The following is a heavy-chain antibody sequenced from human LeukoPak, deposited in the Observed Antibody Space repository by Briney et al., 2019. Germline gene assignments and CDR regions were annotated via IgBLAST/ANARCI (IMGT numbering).Heavy chain of an antibody. Sequence: PGGSLRLSCAATGFTFSNYAMTWVRQAPGKGLEWVAGISYDGSNKYYADSVKGRFTISRDNSKNTLYLQMNSLRAEDTAVYYCARTGRPAGAWYYYDSSGRTYAFDIWGQGTMVTVSS. V-gene: IGHV3-30-3*01. CDR1: GFTFSNYA. J-gene: IGHJ3*02. D-gene: IGHD3-22*01. CDR2: ISYDGSNK. CDR3: ARTGRPAGAWYYYDSSGRTYAFDI.